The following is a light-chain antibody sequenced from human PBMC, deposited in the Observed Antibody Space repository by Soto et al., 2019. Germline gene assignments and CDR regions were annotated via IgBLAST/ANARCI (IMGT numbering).Light chain of an antibody. J-gene: IGKJ5*01. V-gene: IGKV3-20*01. CDR2: DAS. CDR1: QTIDNT. CDR3: QQYGSSAPIT. Sequence: EIVVTQSPATLSLSPGERASVSCRASQTIDNTLAWYQRKPGQAPRLLIYDASTRATGVPARFSGSGSGTDFTLTISRLEPEDFALYYCQQYGSSAPITFGQGTRLEI.